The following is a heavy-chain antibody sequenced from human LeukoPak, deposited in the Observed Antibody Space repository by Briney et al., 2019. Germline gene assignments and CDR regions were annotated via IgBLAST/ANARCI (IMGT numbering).Heavy chain of an antibody. Sequence: ASVKVSCKTYGYTFTSHGISWVRQAPGQGLEWMGWISGFNGETHYAQNLQGRVTMTTDTSTSTAYMELRSLRSDDTAVYYCARSYCSSTSCYTGYWGQGTLVTVSS. V-gene: IGHV1-18*01. CDR2: ISGFNGET. CDR1: GYTFTSHG. CDR3: ARSYCSSTSCYTGY. D-gene: IGHD2-2*02. J-gene: IGHJ4*02.